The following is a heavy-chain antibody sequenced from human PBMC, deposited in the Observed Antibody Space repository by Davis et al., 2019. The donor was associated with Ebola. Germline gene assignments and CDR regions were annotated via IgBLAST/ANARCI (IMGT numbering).Heavy chain of an antibody. CDR3: AKDIQGGSSYLDY. D-gene: IGHD3-16*01. CDR2: VSVPGLT. CDR1: GFTVSSNY. Sequence: GESLKISCAASGFTVSSNYMSWVRQAPGKGLEWVSDVSVPGLTHYADPVKGRFTISRDISKNTVYLQMNSLRVEDTAIYYCAKDIQGGSSYLDYWGQGTQVTVSS. J-gene: IGHJ4*02. V-gene: IGHV3-53*01.